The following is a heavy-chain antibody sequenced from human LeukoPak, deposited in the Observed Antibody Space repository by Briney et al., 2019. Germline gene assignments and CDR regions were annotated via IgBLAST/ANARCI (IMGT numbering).Heavy chain of an antibody. CDR1: GFTFSSYS. CDR3: ARRGSSEDAFDI. V-gene: IGHV3-21*01. CDR2: ISSSSSYI. D-gene: IGHD6-19*01. J-gene: IGHJ3*02. Sequence: GGSLRLSCAASGFTFSSYSMNWVRQAPGKGLEWVSSISSSSSYIYYADSVKGRFTISRDNAKNSLYLQMNSLRAEDTAVYYCARRGSSEDAFDIWGQGTMVTVSS.